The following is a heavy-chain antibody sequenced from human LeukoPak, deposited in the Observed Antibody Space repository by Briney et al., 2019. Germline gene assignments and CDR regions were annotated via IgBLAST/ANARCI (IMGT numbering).Heavy chain of an antibody. CDR1: GFTFSTYG. J-gene: IGHJ4*02. CDR3: AKPLEYYDTTGYLTRIFDY. CDR2: ITGSGDGT. D-gene: IGHD3-22*01. Sequence: GGSLRLSCAASGFTFSTYGMSWVRQAPGKGPEWVSAITGSGDGTYYADSVKGRFTISRDNSKNTLFLQMNSLRAEDTAVYYCAKPLEYYDTTGYLTRIFDYWGQGTLVTVSS. V-gene: IGHV3-23*01.